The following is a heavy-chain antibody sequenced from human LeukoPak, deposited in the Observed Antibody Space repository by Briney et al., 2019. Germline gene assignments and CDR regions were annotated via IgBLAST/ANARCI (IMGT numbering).Heavy chain of an antibody. J-gene: IGHJ4*02. V-gene: IGHV4-39*01. CDR1: GGSISSSSYY. Sequence: SETLSLTCTVSGGSISSSSYYWGWIRQPPGTGLEWIGSIYYSGSTYYNPSLKSRVTISVDTSKNQFSLKLGSVTAADTAVYYCARLAPRGYLGKSGYWGQGTLVTVSS. CDR2: IYYSGST. D-gene: IGHD3-22*01. CDR3: ARLAPRGYLGKSGY.